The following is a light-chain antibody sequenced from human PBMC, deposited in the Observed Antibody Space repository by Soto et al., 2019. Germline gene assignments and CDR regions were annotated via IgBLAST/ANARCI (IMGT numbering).Light chain of an antibody. CDR2: DAS. CDR1: QSIGSW. Sequence: DIHITHSPSTRSSWSVDRVTITCRASQSIGSWLAWYQQKPGKAPKLLIYDASSLESGLPSRFSGGGSGTEFTLTISSLQSEDFAVYYCQQYNNWLRTFGQGTKVDIK. J-gene: IGKJ1*01. V-gene: IGKV1-5*01. CDR3: QQYNNWLRT.